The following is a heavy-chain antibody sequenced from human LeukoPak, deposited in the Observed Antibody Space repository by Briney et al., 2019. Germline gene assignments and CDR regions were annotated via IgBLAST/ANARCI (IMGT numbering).Heavy chain of an antibody. V-gene: IGHV4-59*08. CDR3: ARGHLRGYSGYDFDY. Sequence: SETLSLTCAVSGGPLTSYYWSWIRQPPGKGLEWIGFIYYRGSTNYNPSLESRVTISVDTSKNQFSLKLSSVTAADTAVYYCARGHLRGYSGYDFDYWGQGTLVTVSS. CDR1: GGPLTSYY. CDR2: IYYRGST. J-gene: IGHJ4*02. D-gene: IGHD5-12*01.